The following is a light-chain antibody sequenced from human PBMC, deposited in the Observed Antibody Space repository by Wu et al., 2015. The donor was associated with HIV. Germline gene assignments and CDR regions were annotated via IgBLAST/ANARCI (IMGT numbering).Light chain of an antibody. CDR3: QQYGSSPLT. CDR1: QSVNNYY. Sequence: EIVMTQSPATLSVSPGGRATLSCRASQSVNNYYLARYQQRPGQAPRVLIYGTFIRATGIPDRFSGRGSGTDFTLSINRLEPEDFAVYFCQQYGSSPLTFGGGTKVE. V-gene: IGKV3-20*01. J-gene: IGKJ4*01. CDR2: GTF.